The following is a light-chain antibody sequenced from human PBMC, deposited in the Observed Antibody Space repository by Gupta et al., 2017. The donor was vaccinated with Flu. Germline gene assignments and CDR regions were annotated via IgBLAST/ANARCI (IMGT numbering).Light chain of an antibody. V-gene: IGLV4-69*01. Sequence: VNLPCTLSSGHTNYVIAWHPPRPGTGPRSLRRGNSDGSHIKGDGIPDRFSGSSSAPARYIIVSSLRSEDESYYPCQNWGTAMGAFGGGTKLTVL. CDR3: QNWGTAMGA. CDR2: GNSDGSH. J-gene: IGLJ3*02. CDR1: SGHTNYV.